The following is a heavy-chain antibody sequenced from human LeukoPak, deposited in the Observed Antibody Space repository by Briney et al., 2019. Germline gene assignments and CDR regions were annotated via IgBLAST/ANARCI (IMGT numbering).Heavy chain of an antibody. D-gene: IGHD3-22*01. CDR1: GGSISSGGYY. V-gene: IGHV4-31*03. CDR2: IYYSGST. Sequence: SQTLSLTCTVSGGSISSGGYYWSWIRRHPGKGLEWIGYIYYSGSTYYNPSLKSRVTISVDTSKNQFSLKLSSVTAADTAVYYCARRITMIVPGAFDIWGQGTMVTVSS. CDR3: ARRITMIVPGAFDI. J-gene: IGHJ3*02.